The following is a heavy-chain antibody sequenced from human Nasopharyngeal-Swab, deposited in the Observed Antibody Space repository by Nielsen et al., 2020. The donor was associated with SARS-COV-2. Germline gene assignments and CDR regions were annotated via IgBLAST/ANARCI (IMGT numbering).Heavy chain of an antibody. D-gene: IGHD1-1*01. CDR1: GFTFSSYA. CDR3: AKDLISELDYPY. Sequence: GESLKISCAASGFTFSSYAMHWVRQAPGKGLEWVAVISYDGSNKYYADSVKGRFTISRDNSKNTLYLQMNSLRAEDTAVYYCAKDLISELDYPYWGQGTLVTVSS. V-gene: IGHV3-30-3*01. CDR2: ISYDGSNK. J-gene: IGHJ4*02.